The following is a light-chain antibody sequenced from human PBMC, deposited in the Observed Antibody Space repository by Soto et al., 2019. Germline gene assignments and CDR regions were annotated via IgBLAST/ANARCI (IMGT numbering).Light chain of an antibody. J-gene: IGLJ1*01. V-gene: IGLV2-14*01. CDR3: CSSISSSTLDV. Sequence: QSVLTQPASVSGSPGQSITISCTGSNSDVGGYKRISWYQHHPGKAPKLIIYEVTNRPSGVSNRFSGSKSDNTASLTISGLQAEDEADYYCCSSISSSTLDVFGTGTKVTVL. CDR1: NSDVGGYKR. CDR2: EVT.